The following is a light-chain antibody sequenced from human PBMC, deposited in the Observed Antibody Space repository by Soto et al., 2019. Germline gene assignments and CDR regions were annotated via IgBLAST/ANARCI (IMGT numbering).Light chain of an antibody. CDR1: QSVGSD. V-gene: IGKV3-15*01. CDR2: DVS. J-gene: IGKJ4*01. Sequence: EIVMTQSPATLSVSPGERATLSCRASQSVGSDLAWYQQKPGRTPSLLIYDVSIRATGIPARFSGSGSGTEFTLTINSLQSEDFAVYYCQQYNSWPLTFGGGTKVDIK. CDR3: QQYNSWPLT.